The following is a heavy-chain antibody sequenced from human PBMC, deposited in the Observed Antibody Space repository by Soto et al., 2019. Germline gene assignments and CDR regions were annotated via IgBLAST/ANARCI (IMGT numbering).Heavy chain of an antibody. J-gene: IGHJ5*01. D-gene: IGHD2-2*01. CDR1: GFTFSRYG. CDR3: ARDPSEGRVGNWFES. Sequence: EVQLVEPGGGLVKPGGSLRLSCAASGFTFSRYGMNWLRQAPGKGLEWVASISSSTSYVYYADSVKGRFSTSRDNAKNILYLEMYGLRTEDTAVYYCARDPSEGRVGNWFESWGQGTLVTVSS. V-gene: IGHV3-21*02. CDR2: ISSSTSYV.